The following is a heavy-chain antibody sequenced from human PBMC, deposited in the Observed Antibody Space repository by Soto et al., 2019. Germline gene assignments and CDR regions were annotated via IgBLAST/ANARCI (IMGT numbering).Heavy chain of an antibody. J-gene: IGHJ4*02. D-gene: IGHD6-13*01. Sequence: QVQLQESGPGLVMPSETLSLTCTVSGDSISGSPYYWGWIRQPPGKRLEWIGSIFYDGYTAYTPSIKSRVTISVDTSKNRFSLKLTSVAAADTSTYFCARLQTAVPHYWGQGILVTVSS. CDR1: GDSISGSPYY. CDR2: IFYDGYT. V-gene: IGHV4-39*02. CDR3: ARLQTAVPHY.